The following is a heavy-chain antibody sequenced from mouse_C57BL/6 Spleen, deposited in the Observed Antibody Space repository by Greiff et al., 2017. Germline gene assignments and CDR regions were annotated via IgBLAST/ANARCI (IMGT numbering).Heavy chain of an antibody. Sequence: VQLQQSGAELARPGASVKLSCEASGYTFTSYGISWVKQRTGQGLEWIGEIYPRSGNTYYNEKFKGKATLTADKSSSTAYMELRSLTSEDSAVYFCASGYGSSQFAYWGQGTLVTVSA. CDR1: GYTFTSYG. D-gene: IGHD1-1*01. CDR3: ASGYGSSQFAY. J-gene: IGHJ3*01. V-gene: IGHV1-81*01. CDR2: IYPRSGNT.